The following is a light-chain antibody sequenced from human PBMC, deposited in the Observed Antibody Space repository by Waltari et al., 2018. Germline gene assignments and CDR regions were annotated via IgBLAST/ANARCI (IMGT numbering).Light chain of an antibody. CDR2: DAS. J-gene: IGKJ1*01. V-gene: IGKV3-20*01. CDR3: QHYVRLPAT. CDR1: QSVGKS. Sequence: EIVLTQSPGTLSLSPGERATLVCRASQSVGKSLAWYQQKPGQAPRLLIYDASRRATGIPDRFSGSGSGTDFSLTISRLEAEDFAVYYCQHYVRLPATFGQGTKVEI.